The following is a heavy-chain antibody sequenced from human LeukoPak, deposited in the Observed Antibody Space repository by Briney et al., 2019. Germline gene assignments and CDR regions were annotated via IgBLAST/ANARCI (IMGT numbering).Heavy chain of an antibody. D-gene: IGHD6-13*01. CDR1: GFTFSSYS. J-gene: IGHJ3*02. Sequence: GGSLRLSCAASGFTFSSYSMNSVRQAPGKGLEWVSSISSSSSYIYYADSVKGRFTISRDNAKNSLYLQMNSLRAEDTTVYYCARGGYSSSWYEVGITAFDIWGQGTMVTVSS. CDR2: ISSSSSYI. V-gene: IGHV3-21*01. CDR3: ARGGYSSSWYEVGITAFDI.